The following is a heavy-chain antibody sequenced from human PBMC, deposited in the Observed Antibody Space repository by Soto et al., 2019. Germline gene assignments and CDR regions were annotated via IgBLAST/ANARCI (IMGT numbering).Heavy chain of an antibody. CDR2: INYSGSV. V-gene: IGHV4-4*02. D-gene: IGHD6-13*01. CDR3: ARGPPRPVIAAAGTDWFDP. J-gene: IGHJ5*02. CDR1: SDSISRSHW. Sequence: PSETLSLTCAVSSDSISRSHWLTWVRQSPGKGLEWLGDINYSGSVYYNPSLRSRITISVDKSKNQFSLKLSSVTAADTAVYYCARGPPRPVIAAAGTDWFDPWGQGTLVTVSS.